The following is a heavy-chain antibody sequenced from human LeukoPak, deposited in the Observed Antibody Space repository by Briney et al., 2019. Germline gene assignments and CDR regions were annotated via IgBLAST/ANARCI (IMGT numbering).Heavy chain of an antibody. V-gene: IGHV3-66*01. CDR2: IYSGGDT. Sequence: GGSLRLSCAASGFTVSNNYMNWVRQAPGNGLEWVSLIYSGGDTHYADSVKGRFTISRDSSKNTLYLQMNSLRAEDTAVYYCARDPPAVRTNTYAWGQGTLVTVSS. D-gene: IGHD4/OR15-4a*01. CDR1: GFTVSNNY. J-gene: IGHJ5*02. CDR3: ARDPPAVRTNTYA.